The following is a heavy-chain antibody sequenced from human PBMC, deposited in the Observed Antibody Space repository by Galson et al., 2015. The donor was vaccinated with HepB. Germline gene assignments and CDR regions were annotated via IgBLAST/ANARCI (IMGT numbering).Heavy chain of an antibody. CDR3: ARSPVGSGYEADY. Sequence: SVKVSCKASGYTFTGYYMHWVRQAPGQGLEWMGRINPNSGGTNYAQKFQGRVTMTRDTSISTAYMELSRLRSDDTAVYYCARSPVGSGYEADYWGQGTLVTVSS. J-gene: IGHJ4*02. V-gene: IGHV1-2*06. D-gene: IGHD5-12*01. CDR1: GYTFTGYY. CDR2: INPNSGGT.